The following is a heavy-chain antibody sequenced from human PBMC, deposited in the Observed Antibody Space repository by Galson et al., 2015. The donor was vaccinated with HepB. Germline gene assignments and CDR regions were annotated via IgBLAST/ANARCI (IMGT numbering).Heavy chain of an antibody. J-gene: IGHJ4*02. CDR1: GYTFTSYY. Sequence: SVKVSCKASGYTFTSYYMHWVRQAPGQGLEWMGIINPSGGSTSYAQKFQGRVTMTRDTSTSTVYMELSSLRSEDTAVYYCARGGYYDILTGYYPFDYWSQGTLVTVSS. CDR2: INPSGGST. V-gene: IGHV1-46*01. CDR3: ARGGYYDILTGYYPFDY. D-gene: IGHD3-9*01.